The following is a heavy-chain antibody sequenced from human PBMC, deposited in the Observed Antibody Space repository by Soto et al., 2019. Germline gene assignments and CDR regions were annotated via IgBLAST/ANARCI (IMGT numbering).Heavy chain of an antibody. CDR3: TRVTDHYGRPYYYYGMDV. J-gene: IGHJ6*02. Sequence: PGGSLRLSCTASGFTFGDYAMSWFRQAPGKGLEWVGFIRSKAYGGTTEYAASVKGRFTISRDDSKSIAYLQMNSLKTEDTAVYYCTRVTDHYGRPYYYYGMDVWGQGTTVTVSS. V-gene: IGHV3-49*03. CDR1: GFTFGDYA. CDR2: IRSKAYGGTT. D-gene: IGHD4-17*01.